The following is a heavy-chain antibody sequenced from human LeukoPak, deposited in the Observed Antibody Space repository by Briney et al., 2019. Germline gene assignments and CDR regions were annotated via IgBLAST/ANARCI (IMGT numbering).Heavy chain of an antibody. CDR3: AKDSGTYYKAFDY. V-gene: IGHV3-23*01. CDR1: GFTFSSYA. Sequence: GGSLRLSCAASGFTFSSYAMTWVRQAPRRGLEWVSTVSATGGSTYYADSVKGRLTISRDNSKNTLYLQMNSLRAEDTAVYFCAKDSGTYYKAFDYWGQGTLVTVSS. CDR2: VSATGGST. D-gene: IGHD1-26*01. J-gene: IGHJ4*02.